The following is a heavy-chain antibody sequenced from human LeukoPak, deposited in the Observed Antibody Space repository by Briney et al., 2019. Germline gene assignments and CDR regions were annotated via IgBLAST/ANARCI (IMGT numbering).Heavy chain of an antibody. Sequence: GGSLRLSCAASGFIFNNYAMNSVRQAPGKGLEWVSGLSDDGFKTYYGDSVKGRFTISRDNSQSTMDLLMNSLRAEDTATYYCAIGCKGDCLSSGYEFWGQGILVTVSS. V-gene: IGHV3-23*01. CDR1: GFIFNNYA. CDR2: LSDDGFKT. CDR3: AIGCKGDCLSSGYEF. D-gene: IGHD2-21*02. J-gene: IGHJ4*02.